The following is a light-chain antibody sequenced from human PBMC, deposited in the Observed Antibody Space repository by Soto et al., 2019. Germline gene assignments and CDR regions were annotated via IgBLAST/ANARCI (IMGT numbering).Light chain of an antibody. Sequence: EIRLTQSQATLSLSPGEGATLSCRASQSVSSSFLAWYQQQPGQAPRLLIYATSRRAPGIPDRFSGSGSGTDFTLTMSRLEPEDFAVYYCHQFDSSLTFGQGTKVEIK. CDR2: ATS. CDR1: QSVSSSF. V-gene: IGKV3-20*01. CDR3: HQFDSSLT. J-gene: IGKJ1*01.